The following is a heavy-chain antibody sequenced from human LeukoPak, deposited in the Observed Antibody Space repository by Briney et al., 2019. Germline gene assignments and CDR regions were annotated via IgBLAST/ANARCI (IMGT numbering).Heavy chain of an antibody. V-gene: IGHV1-18*01. CDR1: GYKFTNYG. Sequence: ASVKVSCKASGYKFTNYGISWVRQAPGQGLEWMGWISPYNGNTIYAQKLQGRVTMTTDTSTSTAYMELRSLRSDDTAVYYCARVRSSWPYYFDYWGQGTLVTVSS. D-gene: IGHD6-13*01. J-gene: IGHJ4*02. CDR2: ISPYNGNT. CDR3: ARVRSSWPYYFDY.